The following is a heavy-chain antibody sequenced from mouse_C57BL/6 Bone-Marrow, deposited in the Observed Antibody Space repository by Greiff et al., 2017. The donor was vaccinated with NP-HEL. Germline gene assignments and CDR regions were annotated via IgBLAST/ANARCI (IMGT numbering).Heavy chain of an antibody. V-gene: IGHV3-6*01. D-gene: IGHD1-1*01. CDR2: ISYDGSN. J-gene: IGHJ2*01. CDR3: ARDSVVAGFDY. Sequence: EVQLQQSGPGLVKPSQSLSLTCSVTGYSITSGYYWNWIRQFPGNKLEWMGYISYDGSNNYNPSLKNRISITRDTSKNQFFLKLNSVTTEDTATYYCARDSVVAGFDYWGQGTTLTVSS. CDR1: GYSITSGYY.